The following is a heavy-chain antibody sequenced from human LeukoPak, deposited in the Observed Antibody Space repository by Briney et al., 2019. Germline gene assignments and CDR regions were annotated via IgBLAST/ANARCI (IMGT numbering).Heavy chain of an antibody. V-gene: IGHV1-69*13. CDR3: AGTAVAGTVRSRKYNWFDP. Sequence: SVKVSCKASGGTFSSYAISWVRQAPGQGLEWMGGIIPIFGTANYAQKFQGRVTITADESTSTAYMELSSLRSEDTAVYYCAGTAVAGTVRSRKYNWFDPWGQGTLVTVSS. CDR1: GGTFSSYA. D-gene: IGHD6-19*01. J-gene: IGHJ5*02. CDR2: IIPIFGTA.